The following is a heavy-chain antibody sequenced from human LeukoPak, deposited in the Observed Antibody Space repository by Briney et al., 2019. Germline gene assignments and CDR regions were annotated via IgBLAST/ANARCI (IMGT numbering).Heavy chain of an antibody. CDR3: ARGWFYFDY. Sequence: PSETLSLTCTVSGGAINSYYWSWIRQPPGKGLERIGYISYSGSTNYNPSLRSRVTMSVDTSKNQFSLKLTSVTAADTAVYYCARGWFYFDYWGQGTLDTVSS. V-gene: IGHV4-59*08. CDR1: GGAINSYY. CDR2: ISYSGST. D-gene: IGHD6-19*01. J-gene: IGHJ4*02.